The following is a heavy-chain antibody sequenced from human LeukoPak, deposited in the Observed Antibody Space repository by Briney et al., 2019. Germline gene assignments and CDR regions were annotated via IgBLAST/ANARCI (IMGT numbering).Heavy chain of an antibody. CDR1: GYTFTSYG. J-gene: IGHJ4*02. Sequence: ASVKVSCKASGYTFTSYGISWVRQAPGQGLEWMGWISAYNGNTNYAQKPQGRVTMTTDTSTSTAYMELRSLRSDDTAVYYCARDRVTVTDFDYWGQGTLVTVSS. CDR3: ARDRVTVTDFDY. D-gene: IGHD4-17*01. CDR2: ISAYNGNT. V-gene: IGHV1-18*01.